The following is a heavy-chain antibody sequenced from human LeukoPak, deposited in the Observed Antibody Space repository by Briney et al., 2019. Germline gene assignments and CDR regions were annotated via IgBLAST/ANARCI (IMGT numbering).Heavy chain of an antibody. CDR2: IYPGDSDT. V-gene: IGHV5-51*01. CDR1: GYSFTSYW. D-gene: IGHD2-2*01. Sequence: RGESLKISCKGSGYSFTSYWIGWVRQMPGKGLEWMGIIYPGDSDTRYSPSFQGQVTISADKSISTAYLQWSSLKASDTAMYYCAGVPHGGYQLLRPEHWFDPWGQGTLVTVSS. J-gene: IGHJ5*02. CDR3: AGVPHGGYQLLRPEHWFDP.